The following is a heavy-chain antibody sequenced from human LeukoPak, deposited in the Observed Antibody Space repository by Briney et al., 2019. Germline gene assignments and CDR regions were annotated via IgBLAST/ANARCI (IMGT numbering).Heavy chain of an antibody. D-gene: IGHD3-22*01. CDR3: ARDLYYDSSGPLDY. CDR1: GFTFSSYA. CDR2: ISYDGSNK. V-gene: IGHV3-30-3*01. Sequence: PGGSLRLSCAASGFTFSSYAMHWVRQAPGKGLEWLAVISYDGSNKYYADSVKGRFTISRDNSKNTLYLQMNSLRAEDTAVYYCARDLYYDSSGPLDYWGQGTLVTVSS. J-gene: IGHJ4*02.